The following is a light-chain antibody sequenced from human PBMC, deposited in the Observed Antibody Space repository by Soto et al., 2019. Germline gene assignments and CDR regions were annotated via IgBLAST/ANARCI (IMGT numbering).Light chain of an antibody. V-gene: IGKV3D-15*01. Sequence: RVMTQSPATLSVSPGQRATLSCRASQSVSTNLAWYQQKPGQAPRLLIYGASTRATGIPARFSGSGSGTEFTLTISGLQSDDFAVYYCQQYSNWPPWTFGQGTRVYFK. CDR1: QSVSTN. CDR3: QQYSNWPPWT. CDR2: GAS. J-gene: IGKJ1*01.